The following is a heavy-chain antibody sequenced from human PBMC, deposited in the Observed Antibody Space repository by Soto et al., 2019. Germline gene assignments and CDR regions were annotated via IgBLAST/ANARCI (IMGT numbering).Heavy chain of an antibody. Sequence: PSETLSLTCTVSGGSISSYYWSWIRQPPEKGLEWIGYIYYSGSTNYNPSLKSRVTISVDTSKNQFSLKLSSVTAADTAVYYCARLGGYYKSLDPWGQGTLVTVSS. D-gene: IGHD3-22*01. V-gene: IGHV4-59*08. CDR3: ARLGGYYKSLDP. CDR2: IYYSGST. CDR1: GGSISSYY. J-gene: IGHJ5*02.